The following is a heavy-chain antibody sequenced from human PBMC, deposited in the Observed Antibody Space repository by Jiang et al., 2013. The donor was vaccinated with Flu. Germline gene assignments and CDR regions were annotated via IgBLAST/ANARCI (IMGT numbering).Heavy chain of an antibody. V-gene: IGHV5-51*01. CDR1: GYSFTSYW. Sequence: SGAEVKKPGESLKISCKGSGYSFTSYWIGWVRQMPGKGLEWMGIIYPGDSDTRYSPSFQGQVTISADKSISTAYLQWSSLKASDTAMYYCARLARGIVGATTKPALTQRYFDYWGQGTLVTVSS. CDR3: ARLARGIVGATTKPALTQRYFDY. CDR2: IYPGDSDT. J-gene: IGHJ4*02. D-gene: IGHD1-26*01.